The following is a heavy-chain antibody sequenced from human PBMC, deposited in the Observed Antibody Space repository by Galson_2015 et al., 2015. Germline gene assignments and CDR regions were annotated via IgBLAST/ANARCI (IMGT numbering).Heavy chain of an antibody. J-gene: IGHJ4*02. CDR3: AKDYVDRATYDY. V-gene: IGHV3-30*18. CDR1: GFTFSSHG. CDR2: ISKDGTIK. D-gene: IGHD5-18*01. Sequence: SLRLSCAASGFTFSSHGMHWVRQAPGKGLEWVAIISKDGTIKYYADSVKGRFTISRDNSKNTLFLQMNSLRAEDTAVYYCAKDYVDRATYDYWGQGTLVTVSP.